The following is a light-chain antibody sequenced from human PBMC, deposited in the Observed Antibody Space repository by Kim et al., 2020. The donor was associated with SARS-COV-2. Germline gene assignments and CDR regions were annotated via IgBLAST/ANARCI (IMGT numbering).Light chain of an antibody. CDR3: QQSNSTPNT. V-gene: IGKV3D-20*02. CDR2: ASS. Sequence: APGERATLSCRARQSVSSSYVAWYQQQRGQAPRLLIDASSRTAGGIPGRFSGSGSGADFILTSSRLQDEDVADYYCQQSNSTPNTFGQGTKVDIK. J-gene: IGKJ1*01. CDR1: QSVSSSY.